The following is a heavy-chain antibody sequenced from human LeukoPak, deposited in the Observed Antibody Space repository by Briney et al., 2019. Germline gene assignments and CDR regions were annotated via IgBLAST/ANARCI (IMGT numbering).Heavy chain of an antibody. J-gene: IGHJ6*02. CDR3: ARDRRYYGSGKVPSNYYYAMDV. D-gene: IGHD3-10*01. Sequence: GGSLRLSCAASGFTFNSYSINWVRQAPGKGLEWVSSVSSSSSFIYYADSVKGRFTISRDNAKNSLYLQMNSLRAEDTAVYYCARDRRYYGSGKVPSNYYYAMDVWGQGTTVTVSS. V-gene: IGHV3-21*01. CDR1: GFTFNSYS. CDR2: VSSSSSFI.